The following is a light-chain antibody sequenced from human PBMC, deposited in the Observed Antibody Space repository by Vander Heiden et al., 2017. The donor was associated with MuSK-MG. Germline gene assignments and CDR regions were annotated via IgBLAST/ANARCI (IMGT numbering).Light chain of an antibody. CDR1: SSNIGAGYD. J-gene: IGLJ2*01. Sequence: QSVLPPPPSVSGAPRQRVTISCTGSSSNIGAGYDVHWYQQLPGTAPKLLIYGNSNRPSGVPDRFSGSKSGTSASLAITGLQAEDEADYYCQSYDSSLSGSVFGGGTKLTVL. CDR2: GNS. CDR3: QSYDSSLSGSV. V-gene: IGLV1-40*01.